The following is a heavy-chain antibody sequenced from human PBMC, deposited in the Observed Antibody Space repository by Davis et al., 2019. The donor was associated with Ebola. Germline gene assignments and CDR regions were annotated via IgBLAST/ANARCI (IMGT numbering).Heavy chain of an antibody. CDR3: ARLGYSSSFMDV. D-gene: IGHD6-19*01. CDR1: GDSISSHY. J-gene: IGHJ6*03. Sequence: PSETLSLTCTVSGDSISSHYWGWIRQSPGKGLEWIGRIYYSGATDYNASLKSRVTLSVDRSKNQFSLRLSSVSAADTAVYYCARLGYSSSFMDVWGTGTTVIVSS. V-gene: IGHV4-39*07. CDR2: IYYSGAT.